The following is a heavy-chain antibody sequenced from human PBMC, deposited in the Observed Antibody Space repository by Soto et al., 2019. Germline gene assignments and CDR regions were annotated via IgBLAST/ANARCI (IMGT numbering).Heavy chain of an antibody. D-gene: IGHD1-26*01. Sequence: EVQLVESGGGLVQPAGSLRLSCAASGFSFSMYWMSWVRQAPGKGLEWVANIKEDGSQKYYVDSVKGRFTISRDNAKNSLYLQMNSLRAEDTAVYYCARHQVGYRVTDYWGQGTLVTVSS. CDR3: ARHQVGYRVTDY. CDR2: IKEDGSQK. CDR1: GFSFSMYW. J-gene: IGHJ4*02. V-gene: IGHV3-7*01.